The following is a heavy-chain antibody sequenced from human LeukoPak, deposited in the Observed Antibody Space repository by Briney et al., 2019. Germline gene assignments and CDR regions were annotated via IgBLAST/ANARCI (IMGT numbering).Heavy chain of an antibody. CDR3: ASDCGGDCYGRFDY. D-gene: IGHD2-21*01. CDR1: GFTFTTYS. V-gene: IGHV3-21*04. J-gene: IGHJ4*02. CDR2: ISSTSSYV. Sequence: GGSLRLSCAASGFTFTTYSMNWVRQAPGKGPEWVSSISSTSSYVYYADSVRGRFTISRDNSKNTLYLQMNSLRAEDTAVYYCASDCGGDCYGRFDYWGQGTLVTVSS.